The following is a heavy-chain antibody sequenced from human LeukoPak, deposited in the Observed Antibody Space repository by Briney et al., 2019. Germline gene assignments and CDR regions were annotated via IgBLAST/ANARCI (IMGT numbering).Heavy chain of an antibody. CDR2: IRAYNGNT. J-gene: IGHJ3*02. Sequence: ASVKVSCKASGYTFINYAMNWVRQAPGQGLEWMGWIRAYNGNTELAQKFQGRVTLATDASTSTAYVELRSLTSDDTAVYFCARGGSRSRRGDDAFDIWGQGTMVTVSS. CDR1: GYTFINYA. V-gene: IGHV1-18*01. D-gene: IGHD3-10*01. CDR3: ARGGSRSRRGDDAFDI.